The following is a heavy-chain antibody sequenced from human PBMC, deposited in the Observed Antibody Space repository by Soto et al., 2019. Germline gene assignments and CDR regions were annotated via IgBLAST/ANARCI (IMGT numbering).Heavy chain of an antibody. J-gene: IGHJ6*02. D-gene: IGHD2-8*01. Sequence: GASVKVSCKASGFTFSNYGLNWVRQAPGQGLGWMGWVSANNGHTNYAQNLQGRVSMTTGTSTSTAYMELRGLTFDDTAVYYCARDIESVTAKHFFYYYAMGVWGQGTTVTVSS. CDR3: ARDIESVTAKHFFYYYAMGV. V-gene: IGHV1-18*01. CDR2: VSANNGHT. CDR1: GFTFSNYG.